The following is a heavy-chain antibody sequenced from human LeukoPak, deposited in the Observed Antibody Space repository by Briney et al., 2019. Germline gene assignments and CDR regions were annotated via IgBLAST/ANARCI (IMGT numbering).Heavy chain of an antibody. CDR2: IYYSGST. CDR1: GGSISSGGYY. CDR3: ARFGELDHSDRWWFDP. Sequence: SQTLSLTCTVSGGSISSGGYYWSWIRQHPGKGLEWIGYIYYSGSTYYNPSLKSRVTISVDTSKNQFSLKLSSVTAADTAVYYCARFGELDHSDRWWFDPWGQGTLVTVSS. V-gene: IGHV4-31*03. J-gene: IGHJ5*02. D-gene: IGHD1-26*01.